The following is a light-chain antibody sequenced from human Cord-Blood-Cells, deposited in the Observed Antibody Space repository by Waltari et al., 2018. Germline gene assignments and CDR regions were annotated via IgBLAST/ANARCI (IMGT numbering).Light chain of an antibody. J-gene: IGKJ3*01. CDR1: ESVSSY. V-gene: IGKV3-11*01. CDR2: EAS. CDR3: QQRSNWPPFT. Sequence: EIVLTQSPATLSLSPGERAPLSCRASESVSSYLAWYQQKPGQAPRLLIYEASNRATGIPARFSGSGSGTDFTLTISSLEPEDFAVYYCQQRSNWPPFTFGPGTKVDIK.